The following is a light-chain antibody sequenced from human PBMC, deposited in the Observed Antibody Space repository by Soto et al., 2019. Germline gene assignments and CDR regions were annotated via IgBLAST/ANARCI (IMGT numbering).Light chain of an antibody. V-gene: IGKV1-5*03. CDR3: QQYSTYVWT. J-gene: IGKJ1*01. CDR1: QSISSW. Sequence: DIQMTQSPSTLSASIGDRVTITCRASQSISSWLAWYQQKPGKAPKLLIYKASSLESGVPSRFSGSGSGTDFTLTISSLQPDDFAAYYCQQYSTYVWTFGQGTKVEI. CDR2: KAS.